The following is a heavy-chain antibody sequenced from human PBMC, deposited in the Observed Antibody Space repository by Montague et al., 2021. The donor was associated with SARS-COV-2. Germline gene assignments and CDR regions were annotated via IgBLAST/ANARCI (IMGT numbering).Heavy chain of an antibody. J-gene: IGHJ4*02. CDR3: ARDSQRSHFDY. Sequence: SETLSLTCAVSGGSISTDNWWSWVRRPPGKGLEWIGEIFHSGRTXYNPSLKSRVTISVDRSNNQFSLELSSVTAADTAIYYCARDSQRSHFDYWGQGILDTVSS. CDR1: GGSISTDNW. D-gene: IGHD6-25*01. V-gene: IGHV4-4*02. CDR2: IFHSGRT.